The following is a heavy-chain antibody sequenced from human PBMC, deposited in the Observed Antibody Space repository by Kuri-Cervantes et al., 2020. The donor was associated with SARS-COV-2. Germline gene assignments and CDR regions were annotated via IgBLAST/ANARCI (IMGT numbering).Heavy chain of an antibody. CDR2: IYPGDSDT. CDR3: ATGLVVPAAMRDY. J-gene: IGHJ4*02. V-gene: IGHV5-51*01. CDR1: GYSFTSYW. D-gene: IGHD2-2*01. Sequence: GGSLKISCKGSGYSFTSYWIGWVRQMPGKGLEWMGIIYPGDSDTRYSPSFQGQVTISADKSISTAYLQWSSLKASDTAMYYCATGLVVPAAMRDYWGQGTLVTVSS.